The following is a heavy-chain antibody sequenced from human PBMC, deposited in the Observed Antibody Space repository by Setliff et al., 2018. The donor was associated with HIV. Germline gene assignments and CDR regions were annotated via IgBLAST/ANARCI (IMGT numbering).Heavy chain of an antibody. CDR2: FHYSGST. Sequence: SETLSLTCHVSGGSIRSSSYYWGWIRQPPGKGLEWIGSFHYSGSTSYNPSLRSRVTLSGDTSKNQLSLKLTSVTAADTAVYYCARGRMDSYYFDYWGQGTLVTVSS. CDR1: GGSIRSSSYY. V-gene: IGHV4-39*01. CDR3: ARGRMDSYYFDY. J-gene: IGHJ4*02.